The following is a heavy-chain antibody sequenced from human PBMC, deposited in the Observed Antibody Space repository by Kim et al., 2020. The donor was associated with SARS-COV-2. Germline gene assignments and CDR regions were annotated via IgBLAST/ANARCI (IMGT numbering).Heavy chain of an antibody. D-gene: IGHD2-15*01. CDR1: GGSISSYY. Sequence: SETLSLTCTVSGGSISSYYWSWIRQPPGKGLEWIGYIYYSGSTNYNPSLKSRVTISVDTSKNQFSLKLSSVTAADTAVYYCARHRYCSGGSCYSHYYGMDVWGQGTTVTVSS. CDR3: ARHRYCSGGSCYSHYYGMDV. CDR2: IYYSGST. J-gene: IGHJ6*02. V-gene: IGHV4-59*08.